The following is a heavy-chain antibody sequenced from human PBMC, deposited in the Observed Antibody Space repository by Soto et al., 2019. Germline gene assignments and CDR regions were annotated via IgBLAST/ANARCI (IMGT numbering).Heavy chain of an antibody. CDR3: ARDGSGSYNALGDRSDDAFDI. D-gene: IGHD3-10*01. CDR2: IYYSGST. Sequence: SETLSLTCTVSGGSISSYYWSWIRQPPGKGLEWIGYIYYSGSTNYNPSLKSRVTISVDTSKNQFSLKLSSVTAADTAVYYCARDGSGSYNALGDRSDDAFDIWGQGTMVTVSS. J-gene: IGHJ3*02. CDR1: GGSISSYY. V-gene: IGHV4-59*01.